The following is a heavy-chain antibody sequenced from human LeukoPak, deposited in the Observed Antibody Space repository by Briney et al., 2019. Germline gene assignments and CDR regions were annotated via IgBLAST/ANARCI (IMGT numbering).Heavy chain of an antibody. CDR2: INPNSGGT. CDR3: SRIYGSGSS. D-gene: IGHD3-10*01. Sequence: ASVTVSCKASGYTFTGYYMHWVRQAPGQGLEWMGWINPNSGGTNYAPKFQGRVTMTRDTSIDTAHIELSRLVCDAQAGYYCSRIYGSGSSWGQGTLVTVSS. V-gene: IGHV1-2*02. CDR1: GYTFTGYY. J-gene: IGHJ5*02.